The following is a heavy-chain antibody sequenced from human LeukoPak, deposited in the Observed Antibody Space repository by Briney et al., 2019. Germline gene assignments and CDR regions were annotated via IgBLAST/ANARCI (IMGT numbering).Heavy chain of an antibody. J-gene: IGHJ4*02. CDR2: ISSSSGYI. D-gene: IGHD1-26*01. V-gene: IGHV3-21*01. Sequence: GGSLRLSCAASGFTFSSYSMNWVRQAPGKGLEWVSSISSSSGYIYYADSVKGRFTISRDNAKNSLYLQMNSLRAEDTAVYYCARDEVGATLNWGQGTLVTVSS. CDR3: ARDEVGATLN. CDR1: GFTFSSYS.